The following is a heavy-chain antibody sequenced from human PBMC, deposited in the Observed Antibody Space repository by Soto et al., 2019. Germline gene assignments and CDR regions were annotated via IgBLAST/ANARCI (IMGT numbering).Heavy chain of an antibody. Sequence: EVQLLESGGGLAQPGGSLRLSCAASAFTFSSYAMSWVRQAPGKGLEWVSAVSGSGDSTYYADSVKGRFTISRDNSKNTLYQQMNSLRAEDTAVYYCAKGRASDCPGCTQDYWGQGTLVTVSS. V-gene: IGHV3-23*01. CDR1: AFTFSSYA. CDR2: VSGSGDST. CDR3: AKGRASDCPGCTQDY. J-gene: IGHJ4*02. D-gene: IGHD2-21*02.